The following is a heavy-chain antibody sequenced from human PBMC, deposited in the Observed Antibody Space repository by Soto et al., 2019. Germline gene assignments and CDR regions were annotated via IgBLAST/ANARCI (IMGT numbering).Heavy chain of an antibody. CDR3: ARESTPIMITFGGVIVNDAFDI. D-gene: IGHD3-16*02. CDR1: GFTLSSYE. V-gene: IGHV3-48*03. J-gene: IGHJ3*02. CDR2: ISSSGSTI. Sequence: PGGSLRLSCAAPGFTLSSYEKNWVRPAPGKGVGWGSYISSSGSTIYYADPVKGRFTISRDNAKNSLYLQMNSLRAEDTAVYYCARESTPIMITFGGVIVNDAFDIWGQGTMVTVSS.